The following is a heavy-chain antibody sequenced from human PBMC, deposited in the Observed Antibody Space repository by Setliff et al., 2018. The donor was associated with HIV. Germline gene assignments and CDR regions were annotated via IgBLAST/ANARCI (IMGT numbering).Heavy chain of an antibody. CDR3: ARGKLVNFDY. Sequence: SETLSLTCTVSGGSISSSSYYWGWIRQPPGKGLEWIGSIYYSESTSYNPSLNSRVIISIDTSKNQFSLKLSSVTAADTAVYYCARGKLVNFDYWGQGTLVTVSS. CDR2: IYYSEST. CDR1: GGSISSSSYY. V-gene: IGHV4-39*07. J-gene: IGHJ4*02. D-gene: IGHD6-6*01.